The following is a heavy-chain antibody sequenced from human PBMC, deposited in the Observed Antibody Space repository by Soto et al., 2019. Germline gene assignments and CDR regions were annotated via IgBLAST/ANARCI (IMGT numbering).Heavy chain of an antibody. V-gene: IGHV4-59*01. CDR2: IYYTGST. D-gene: IGHD3-16*01. CDR1: GGSISGFY. J-gene: IGHJ6*02. Sequence: SETLSLTCTVSGGSISGFYWSWIRQPPGKGLEWIGYIYYTGSTNYNPSLKSRVTISVDMSKNQFSLKVSSVTAADTAVYYCARLIPGGRGSYYYYYGMDVWGQGTTVTVSS. CDR3: ARLIPGGRGSYYYYYGMDV.